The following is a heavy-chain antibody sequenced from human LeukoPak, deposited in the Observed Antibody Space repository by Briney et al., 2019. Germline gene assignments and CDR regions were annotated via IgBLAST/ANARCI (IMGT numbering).Heavy chain of an antibody. CDR1: GGSISSGDYY. CDR2: IYYSGST. V-gene: IGHV4-30-4*01. J-gene: IGHJ3*02. CDR3: AREMTWDSGNPEYDAFDI. D-gene: IGHD4-23*01. Sequence: SQTLSLTCTVSGGSISSGDYYWSWIRQPPGKGLEWIGYIYYSGSTYYNPSLKSRVTISVDTSKNQFSLKLSSVTAADTAVYYCAREMTWDSGNPEYDAFDIWGQGTMVTVSS.